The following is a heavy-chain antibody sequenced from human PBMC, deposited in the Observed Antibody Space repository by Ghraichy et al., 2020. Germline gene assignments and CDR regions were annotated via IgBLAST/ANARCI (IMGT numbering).Heavy chain of an antibody. CDR2: IIPISGIA. CDR1: RDIFGDKT. CDR3: ARGYGSGNLDAFDI. Sequence: SVKVSCKAARDIFGDKTINWVPHAPGQGLEWMGRIIPISGIAKYAQKLQGRVTITAEKSTTTLYMELSSLISGDTAVYYCARGYGSGNLDAFDIWGQGTIVTVSS. D-gene: IGHD3-10*01. V-gene: IGHV1-69*02. J-gene: IGHJ3*02.